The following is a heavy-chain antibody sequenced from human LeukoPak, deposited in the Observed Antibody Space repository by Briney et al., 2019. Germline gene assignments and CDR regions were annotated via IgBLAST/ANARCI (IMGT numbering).Heavy chain of an antibody. CDR1: GGSVSGGSYY. V-gene: IGHV4-61*01. Sequence: SETLSLTCTVSGGSVSGGSYYWSWIRQPPGKGLEWIGYIYYSGSTNYNPSLKSRVTISVDTSKNQFSLKLSSVTAADTAVYYCARDSQTYYYDSSGYLTTDAFDIWGQGTMVTVSS. J-gene: IGHJ3*02. CDR3: ARDSQTYYYDSSGYLTTDAFDI. CDR2: IYYSGST. D-gene: IGHD3-22*01.